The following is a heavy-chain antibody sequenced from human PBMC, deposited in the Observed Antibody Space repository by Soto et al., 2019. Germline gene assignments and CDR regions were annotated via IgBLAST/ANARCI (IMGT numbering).Heavy chain of an antibody. V-gene: IGHV4-59*01. CDR3: ARGGLAARKGRWFDP. D-gene: IGHD6-6*01. CDR2: IHYSGST. CDR1: GDSISSYY. J-gene: IGHJ5*02. Sequence: ETLSLTCTVSGDSISSYYWGWIRQPPGKGLEWIGYIHYSGSTNYNPSLKSRVTISVDTPKNQFSLKVNSMTAADTAVYYCARGGLAARKGRWFDPWGQGTLVTVSS.